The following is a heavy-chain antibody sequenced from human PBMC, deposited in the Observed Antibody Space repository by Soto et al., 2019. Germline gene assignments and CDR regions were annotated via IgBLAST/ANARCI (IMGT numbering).Heavy chain of an antibody. V-gene: IGHV4-38-2*01. CDR1: GYSISSGYY. J-gene: IGHJ4*02. CDR3: ASMICGGDCYYYFDY. Sequence: ETLSLTCAVSGYSISSGYYWGWIRQPPGKGLEWIGSIYHNGSTYYNPSLKSRVTISVDTSKNQFSLKLSSVTAADTAVYYCASMICGGDCYYYFDYWGQGTLVTVSS. CDR2: IYHNGST. D-gene: IGHD2-21*02.